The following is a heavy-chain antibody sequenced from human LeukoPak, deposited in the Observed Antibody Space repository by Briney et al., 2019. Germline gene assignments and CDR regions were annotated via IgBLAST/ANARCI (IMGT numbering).Heavy chain of an antibody. CDR2: IYHTGSA. CDR3: ARDPRWLTPDCTSTSCYENYFDP. Sequence: PSDTLSLTCVVSGYSISSGYLWAWIRQSPGKGLEWIGSIYHTGSAHYNPSLQSRVTISVDTSNNQFSLRLNSVTAADTAIYYCARDPRWLTPDCTSTSCYENYFDPWGQGTLVTVSS. V-gene: IGHV4-38-2*02. J-gene: IGHJ5*02. D-gene: IGHD2-2*01. CDR1: GYSISSGYL.